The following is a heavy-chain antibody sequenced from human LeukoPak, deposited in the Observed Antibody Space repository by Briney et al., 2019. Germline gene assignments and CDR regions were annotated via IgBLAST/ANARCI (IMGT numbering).Heavy chain of an antibody. CDR2: IYPGDSDT. Sequence: HGESLKISCKGSGYSFTSYWIGWVRQMPGKGLEWMGIIYPGDSDTRYSPSFQGQVTISADRSISTAYLQWSSLKASDTAMYYCARLPQTMVRGVITPIGMDVWGQGTTVTVSS. D-gene: IGHD3-10*01. CDR1: GYSFTSYW. CDR3: ARLPQTMVRGVITPIGMDV. V-gene: IGHV5-51*01. J-gene: IGHJ6*02.